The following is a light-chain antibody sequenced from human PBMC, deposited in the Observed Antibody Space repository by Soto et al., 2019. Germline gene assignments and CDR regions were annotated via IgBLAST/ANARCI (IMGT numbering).Light chain of an antibody. CDR3: QQYYSYPPR. Sequence: AIRMTQSPSSFSASTGDRVTITCRASQGISSYLAWYQQKPGKAPKLLIYAASTLQSGVPSRFSGSASGTDFTLTISCLQSEDFAPYYCQQYYSYPPRFGGGTKVDIK. J-gene: IGKJ4*02. V-gene: IGKV1-8*01. CDR1: QGISSY. CDR2: AAS.